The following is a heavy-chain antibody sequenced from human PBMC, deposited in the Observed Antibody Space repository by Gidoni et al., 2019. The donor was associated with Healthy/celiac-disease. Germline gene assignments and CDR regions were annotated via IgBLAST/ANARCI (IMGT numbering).Heavy chain of an antibody. Sequence: QVQLVQSGAEVKKPGASVKVPCKASGYTFTSYGIIWVRQAPGQGLEWMGRISAYNGNTNYAQKLQGRVTMTTDTSTSTAYMELRGLRSDDTAVYYCARDFVFGGSYTGDFDPWGQGTLVTVSS. CDR1: GYTFTSYG. D-gene: IGHD1-26*01. CDR2: ISAYNGNT. V-gene: IGHV1-18*01. CDR3: ARDFVFGGSYTGDFDP. J-gene: IGHJ5*02.